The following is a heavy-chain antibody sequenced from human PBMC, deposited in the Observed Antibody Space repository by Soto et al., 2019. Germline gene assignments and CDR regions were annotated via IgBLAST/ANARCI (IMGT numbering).Heavy chain of an antibody. CDR1: GYTFTSYA. V-gene: IGHV1-3*01. D-gene: IGHD1-26*01. CDR2: INAGNGNT. CDR3: ARVGATEGY. Sequence: ASVKVSCKASGYTFTSYAMHWVRQAPGQRLEWMGWINAGNGNTEYSQKFQGRVTITRDTSASTAYMELSSLRSEDTDVYYCARVGATEGYWRQGTLVTVSS. J-gene: IGHJ4*02.